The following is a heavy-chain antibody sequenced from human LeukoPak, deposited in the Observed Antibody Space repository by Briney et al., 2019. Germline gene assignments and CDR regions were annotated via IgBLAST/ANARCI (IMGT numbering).Heavy chain of an antibody. V-gene: IGHV3-23*01. CDR3: AKDPSPDSGGYYYWHS. CDR2: FGATGRTT. Sequence: GGSLRLSCVASGFTFGTFAMSWVRQAPGRGLEWVSTFGATGRTTYYADSVQGRFTISRDFSKNTLCLQMDNLGADDTAVYFCAKDPSPDSGGYYYWHSCGQGTLVTVSS. J-gene: IGHJ4*02. CDR1: GFTFGTFA. D-gene: IGHD3-22*01.